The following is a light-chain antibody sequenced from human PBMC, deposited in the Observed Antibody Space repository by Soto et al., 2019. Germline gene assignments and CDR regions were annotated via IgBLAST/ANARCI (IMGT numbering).Light chain of an antibody. CDR1: SSDVGSYNR. V-gene: IGLV2-18*02. Sequence: QSVLTQPPSVSGSPGQSVAISCTGTSSDVGSYNRVAWYQQPPGTAPKLIISEVNNRPSGVPDRFSGSKSGNTASLTISGLQAEDEAEYDCSSYTSTNTYVFGTGTKVTVL. CDR2: EVN. J-gene: IGLJ1*01. CDR3: SSYTSTNTYV.